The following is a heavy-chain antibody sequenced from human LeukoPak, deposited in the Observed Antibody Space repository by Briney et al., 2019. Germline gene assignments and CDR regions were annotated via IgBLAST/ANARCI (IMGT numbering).Heavy chain of an antibody. CDR1: GFTFSSYG. V-gene: IGHV3-23*01. D-gene: IGHD6-19*01. J-gene: IGHJ4*02. CDR2: IRNSGSTT. CDR3: ARRSGIAVAGAFDY. Sequence: GGSLRLSCAASGFTFSSYGMSWVRQAPGKGLEWVSSIRNSGSTTYYADSVKGRFTISRDNSKNTLYLQMNSLRAEDTAVYYCARRSGIAVAGAFDYWGQGTLVTVSS.